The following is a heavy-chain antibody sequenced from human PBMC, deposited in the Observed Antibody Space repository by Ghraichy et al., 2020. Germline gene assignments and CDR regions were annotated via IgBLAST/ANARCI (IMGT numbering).Heavy chain of an antibody. CDR1: GGSFSGYY. Sequence: SETLSLTCAVYGGSFSGYYWSWIRQPPGKGLEWIGEINHSGSTNYNPSLKSRVTISVETSKNQFSLKLSSVTAADTAVYYCARRSTDTAMVFDYWGQGTLVTVSS. CDR2: INHSGST. J-gene: IGHJ4*02. D-gene: IGHD5-18*01. V-gene: IGHV4-34*01. CDR3: ARRSTDTAMVFDY.